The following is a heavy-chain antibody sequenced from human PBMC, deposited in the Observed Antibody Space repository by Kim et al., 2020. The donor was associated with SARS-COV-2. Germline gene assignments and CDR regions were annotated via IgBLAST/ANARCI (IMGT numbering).Heavy chain of an antibody. CDR3: ARPSYDSSGYYVPPLAFDI. D-gene: IGHD3-22*01. CDR1: GYTFTSYA. J-gene: IGHJ3*02. Sequence: ASVKVSCKASGYTFTSYAMNWVRQAPGQGLEWMGWINTNTGNPTYAQGFTGRFVFSLDTSVSTAYLQISSLKAEDTAVYYCARPSYDSSGYYVPPLAFDIWGQGTMVTVAS. V-gene: IGHV7-4-1*02. CDR2: INTNTGNP.